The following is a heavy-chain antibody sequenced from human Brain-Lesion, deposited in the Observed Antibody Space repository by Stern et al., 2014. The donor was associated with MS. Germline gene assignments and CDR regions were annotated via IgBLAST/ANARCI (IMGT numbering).Heavy chain of an antibody. CDR3: AGEEDIRYCSGGSCTGNWFDP. Sequence: QLQLQESGPGLVKPSETLSLTCTVAGGSVSSTSYAWAWIRQPPGKGLEGIGTIYYSRNNYYSPSLKSRLTISLDTSNNQFFLQRRSATAADTAVYYCAGEEDIRYCSGGSCTGNWFDPGGQGTLVTVS. CDR2: IYYSRNN. J-gene: IGHJ5*02. D-gene: IGHD2-15*01. V-gene: IGHV4-39*01. CDR1: GGSVSSTSYA.